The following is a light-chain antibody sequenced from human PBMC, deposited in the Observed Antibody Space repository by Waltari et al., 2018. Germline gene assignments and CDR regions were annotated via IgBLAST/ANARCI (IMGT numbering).Light chain of an antibody. J-gene: IGLJ2*01. V-gene: IGLV2-14*03. Sequence: SALTQPASVSGSPGQSITISCIGTRTDLGAYNYVSWYQQYPGKAPKLMIFDVSKRPSGVSDRFSASKSANTASLTISGLQAEDEADYYCSSYTNTNTFVLFGGGTKVTVL. CDR2: DVS. CDR1: RTDLGAYNY. CDR3: SSYTNTNTFVL.